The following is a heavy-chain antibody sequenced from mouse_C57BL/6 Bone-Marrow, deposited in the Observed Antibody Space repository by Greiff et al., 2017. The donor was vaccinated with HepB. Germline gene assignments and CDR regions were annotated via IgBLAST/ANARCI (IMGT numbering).Heavy chain of an antibody. J-gene: IGHJ2*01. CDR1: GYTFTSYG. CDR3: ARVGTGDFDY. Sequence: QVQLQQSGAELARPGASVKLSCKASGYTFTSYGISWVKQRTGQGLEWIGETYPRSGNTYYNEKFKGKATLTADKSSSTAYMELRSLTSEDSAVYFCARVGTGDFDYWGQGTTLTVSS. D-gene: IGHD4-1*01. CDR2: TYPRSGNT. V-gene: IGHV1-81*01.